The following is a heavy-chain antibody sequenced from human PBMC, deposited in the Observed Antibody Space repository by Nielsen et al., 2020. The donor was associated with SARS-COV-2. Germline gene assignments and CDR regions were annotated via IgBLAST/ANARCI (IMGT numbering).Heavy chain of an antibody. J-gene: IGHJ3*02. CDR2: INWNGGST. V-gene: IGHV3-20*04. CDR3: ASDGVGAAPGDVFDI. D-gene: IGHD1-26*01. Sequence: GESLKISCAASGFTFDDYGMSWVRQAPGKGLGWVSGINWNGGSTGYADSVKGRFIISRDNAKNSLYLQMNSLRDEDTAVYYCASDGVGAAPGDVFDIWGQGTMVTVSS. CDR1: GFTFDDYG.